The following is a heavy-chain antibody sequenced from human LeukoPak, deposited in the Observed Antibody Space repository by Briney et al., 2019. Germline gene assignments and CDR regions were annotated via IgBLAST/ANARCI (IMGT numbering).Heavy chain of an antibody. V-gene: IGHV1-2*02. D-gene: IGHD2-15*01. J-gene: IGHJ4*02. CDR1: GYTFTGYY. CDR3: ARSPRGYCSGGSCFDY. CDR2: IHPDSGGS. Sequence: ASVKVSCKASGYTFTGYYIHWVRQSPGQGLEWMGWIHPDSGGSNCAQKFQGRVTLTRDTSINTAYMELSSLRSDDTAMYHCARSPRGYCSGGSCFDYWGQGTPVTVSS.